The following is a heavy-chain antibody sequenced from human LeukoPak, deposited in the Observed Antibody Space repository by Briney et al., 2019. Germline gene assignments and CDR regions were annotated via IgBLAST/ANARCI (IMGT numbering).Heavy chain of an antibody. CDR3: ASPRSLTGTIDY. CDR2: INPNSGGT. V-gene: IGHV1-2*02. Sequence: ASAKVSCKASGYTFTGYYMHWVRQAPGQGLEWMGWINPNSGGTNYAQKFQGRVTMTRDTSISTAYMELSRLRSDDTAVYYCASPRSLTGTIDYWGQGTLVTVSS. CDR1: GYTFTGYY. J-gene: IGHJ4*02. D-gene: IGHD1-1*01.